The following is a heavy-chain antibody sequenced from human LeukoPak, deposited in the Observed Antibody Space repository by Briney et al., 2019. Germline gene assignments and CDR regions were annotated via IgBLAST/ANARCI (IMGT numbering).Heavy chain of an antibody. J-gene: IGHJ4*02. CDR2: ISYDGSNK. CDR3: AKDHRLRSVVDY. D-gene: IGHD4-17*01. Sequence: PGGSLRLSCAASGFTFSSYAMHWVRQAPGKGLEWVAVISYDGSNKYYADSVKGRFTISRDNSKNTLYLQMNSLRAEDTAVYYCAKDHRLRSVVDYWGQGTLVTVSS. CDR1: GFTFSSYA. V-gene: IGHV3-30*04.